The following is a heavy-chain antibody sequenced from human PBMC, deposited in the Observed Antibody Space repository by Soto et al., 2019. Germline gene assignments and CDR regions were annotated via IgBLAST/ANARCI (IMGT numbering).Heavy chain of an antibody. V-gene: IGHV3-53*01. CDR2: IYSGGST. CDR3: ARALSSLFDY. Sequence: GGSLRLSCAASGFTVSSNYMSWVRQAPGKGLEWVSVIYSGGSTYYADSVKGRFTIARDNSKNTLYLQMNSLRAEDTAVYYCARALSSLFDYWGQGTLVTVSS. J-gene: IGHJ4*02. D-gene: IGHD2-2*01. CDR1: GFTVSSNY.